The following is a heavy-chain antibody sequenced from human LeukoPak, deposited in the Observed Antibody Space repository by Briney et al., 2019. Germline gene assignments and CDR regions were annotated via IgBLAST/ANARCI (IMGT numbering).Heavy chain of an antibody. V-gene: IGHV3-21*01. Sequence: GGSLRLSCAASGFTFSSYSMNWVRQAPGKGLEWVSSISSSSSYIYYADSVKGRFTISRDNAKNSLYLQMNSLRAEDTAVYYCARDSPETYYYDSSGYYYVSYWGQGTLVTVSS. J-gene: IGHJ4*02. D-gene: IGHD3-22*01. CDR1: GFTFSSYS. CDR3: ARDSPETYYYDSSGYYYVSY. CDR2: ISSSSSYI.